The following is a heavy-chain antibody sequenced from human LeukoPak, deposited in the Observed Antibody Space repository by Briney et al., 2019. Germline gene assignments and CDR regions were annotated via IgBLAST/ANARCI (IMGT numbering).Heavy chain of an antibody. V-gene: IGHV3-21*01. Sequence: GGFLRLSCAASGFTFSSYSMNWVRQAPGKGLEWVSSISSSSSYIYYADSVKGRFTISRDNAKNSLYLHMSSLRAEDTAVYYCARHDNWNFPYWGQGTLVTVSS. CDR3: ARHDNWNFPY. CDR2: ISSSSSYI. CDR1: GFTFSSYS. J-gene: IGHJ4*02. D-gene: IGHD1-7*01.